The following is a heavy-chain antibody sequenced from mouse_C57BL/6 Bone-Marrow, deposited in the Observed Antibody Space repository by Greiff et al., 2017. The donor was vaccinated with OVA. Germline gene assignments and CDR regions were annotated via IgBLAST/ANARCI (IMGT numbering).Heavy chain of an antibody. Sequence: EVNLVESGPSLVRPSQTLSLTCTVTGFSINSDCYWIWIRQFPGNKLEYIGYTFYSGITYYNPSLESRTYITRDTSKNQFSLKLSSVTTEDTATYYCARAHYYGSSHYAMDYWGQGTSVTVSS. D-gene: IGHD1-1*01. CDR2: TFYSGIT. CDR3: ARAHYYGSSHYAMDY. V-gene: IGHV3-3*01. CDR1: GFSINSDCY. J-gene: IGHJ4*01.